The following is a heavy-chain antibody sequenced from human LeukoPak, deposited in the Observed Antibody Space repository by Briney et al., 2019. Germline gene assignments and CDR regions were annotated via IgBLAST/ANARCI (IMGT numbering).Heavy chain of an antibody. Sequence: GGSLRLSCAASGLTVSSNYMTWVRQAPGKGLEWVSNIYAGGDTHYADSVRGRFTISRDNSNNTLYLQMNSLRAEDTAVYYCARYTFRAVDIWGQWTMVTVSS. D-gene: IGHD3-16*01. CDR3: ARYTFRAVDI. CDR1: GLTVSSNY. CDR2: IYAGGDT. V-gene: IGHV3-53*01. J-gene: IGHJ3*02.